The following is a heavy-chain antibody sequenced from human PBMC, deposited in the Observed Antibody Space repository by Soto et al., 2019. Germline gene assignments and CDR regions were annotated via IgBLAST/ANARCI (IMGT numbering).Heavy chain of an antibody. V-gene: IGHV4-39*01. Sequence: PSETLSLTCTVSGDSITSGSYYWGWIRQSPRKGLEWIGSIDYSGSAYYSASLKSRVSVSVDTSTNQVSLKVRSMTAADAAFYYCARSKSDYDTGASDYWGQGTLVTV. CDR2: IDYSGSA. J-gene: IGHJ4*02. CDR3: ARSKSDYDTGASDY. CDR1: GDSITSGSYY. D-gene: IGHD3-16*01.